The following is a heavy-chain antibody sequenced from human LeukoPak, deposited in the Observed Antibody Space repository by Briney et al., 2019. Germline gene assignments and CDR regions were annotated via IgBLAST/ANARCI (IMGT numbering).Heavy chain of an antibody. J-gene: IGHJ4*02. Sequence: PGGSLSLSCAASGFTFNNYAMSWVRQAPGKGLEWVSAISDSRSSTYYADSIKGRFTISRDSSKNTLYLQMNSLRAEDTAVYYCAKAGAVGYYFDYWGQGTLVTVSS. CDR3: AKAGAVGYYFDY. CDR2: ISDSRSST. D-gene: IGHD3-10*01. CDR1: GFTFNNYA. V-gene: IGHV3-23*01.